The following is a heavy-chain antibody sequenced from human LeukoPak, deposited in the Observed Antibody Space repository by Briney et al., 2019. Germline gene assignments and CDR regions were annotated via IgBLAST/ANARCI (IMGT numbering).Heavy chain of an antibody. CDR3: ARGDDSGYYDYFDY. D-gene: IGHD3-22*01. V-gene: IGHV3-53*01. J-gene: IGHJ4*02. Sequence: GGSLRLSCAASGLTVDSNYLSWVRQAPGKGLEWVSTIYTGGNTYYAASVKGRFTISRDFSKNTVFLHMNSLRAEDTAMYYCARGDDSGYYDYFDYWGQGALDTVSS. CDR1: GLTVDSNY. CDR2: IYTGGNT.